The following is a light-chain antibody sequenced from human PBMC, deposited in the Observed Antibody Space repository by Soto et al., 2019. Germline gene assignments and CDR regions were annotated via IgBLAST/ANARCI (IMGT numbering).Light chain of an antibody. J-gene: IGKJ2*01. V-gene: IGKV3-20*01. CDR2: AAS. Sequence: ETLLTQSPATLSLSPGERATLSCRASQSVSSSYLAWYQQKPGQTPRLLIYAASSRATGIPDRFSGSGSGTDFTLTISRLEPEDFAVYYCQQYGSSPYTFGQGTKLEIK. CDR1: QSVSSSY. CDR3: QQYGSSPYT.